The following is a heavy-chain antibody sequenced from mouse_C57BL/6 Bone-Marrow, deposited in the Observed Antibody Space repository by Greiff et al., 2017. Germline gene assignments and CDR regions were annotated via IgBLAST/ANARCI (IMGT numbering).Heavy chain of an antibody. CDR3: ARGLLLRSDY. V-gene: IGHV1-52*01. J-gene: IGHJ2*01. D-gene: IGHD1-1*01. CDR2: FDPSDSEI. CDR1: GYTFTGYW. Sequence: QVQLQQPGAELVRPGSSVKLSCKASGYTFTGYWLHWVQQRSIQGLEWIGNFDPSDSEIHYNQKFKDKATLTADKSSSTAYMELRRLTSEYSAIYYCARGLLLRSDYWGQGTTLTVSS.